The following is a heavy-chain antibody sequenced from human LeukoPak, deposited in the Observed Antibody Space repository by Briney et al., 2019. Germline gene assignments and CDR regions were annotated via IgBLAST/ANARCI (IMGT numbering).Heavy chain of an antibody. V-gene: IGHV1-18*01. CDR3: ARGVIFGVVLDAFAS. CDR1: GYTLTSYV. Sequence: ASVKVSCKATGYTLTSYVISWVRQAPGQGREWMGWISAYNGNTNHAQKLQGRVTMTTDTSTSTAYMELRSLRSDDTAVYYCARGVIFGVVLDAFASWGQATMVTVSS. D-gene: IGHD3-3*01. CDR2: ISAYNGNT. J-gene: IGHJ3*02.